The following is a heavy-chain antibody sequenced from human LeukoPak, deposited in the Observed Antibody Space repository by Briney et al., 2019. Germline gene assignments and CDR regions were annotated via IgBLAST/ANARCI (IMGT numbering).Heavy chain of an antibody. V-gene: IGHV4-39*01. CDR1: RGPITRSAYY. CDR2: IYSNGDT. D-gene: IGHD5-24*01. CDR3: TSRGFRLPLDAFDV. J-gene: IGHJ3*01. Sequence: PSETLSLTCTVSRGPITRSAYYWVWVRPSPGRGLEWLGSIYSNGDTYYNPSFESRVTIAIETSKNQFSLKMTSVTAADTAAYYCTSRGFRLPLDAFDVWGQGTRVAVSS.